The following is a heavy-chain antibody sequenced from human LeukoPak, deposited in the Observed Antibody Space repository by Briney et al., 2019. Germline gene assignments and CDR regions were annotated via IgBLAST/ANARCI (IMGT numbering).Heavy chain of an antibody. J-gene: IGHJ4*02. Sequence: RASVKVSCKASGYTFTSYDISWVRQAPGQGLEWMGGIIPIFGTANYAQKFQGRVTITTDESTSTAYMELSSLRSEDTAVYYCARPRKGYDFFLWGQGTLVTVSS. V-gene: IGHV1-69*05. CDR3: ARPRKGYDFFL. CDR2: IIPIFGTA. D-gene: IGHD3-3*01. CDR1: GYTFTSYD.